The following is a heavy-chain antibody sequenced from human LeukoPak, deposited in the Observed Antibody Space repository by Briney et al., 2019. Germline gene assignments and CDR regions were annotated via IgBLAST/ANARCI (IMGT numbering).Heavy chain of an antibody. CDR2: INPNSGGT. Sequence: VASVKVSCKAFGCTFAGYYIHWVRQAPGLGLEWMGWINPNSGGTNYAQKFQGRVTMTWDTSITTAYMDLSTETSDDTAVYYCARGGVTTWTKPYFFDFWGQGTLVTVSS. J-gene: IGHJ4*02. CDR1: GCTFAGYY. D-gene: IGHD4-17*01. CDR3: ARGGVTTWTKPYFFDF. V-gene: IGHV1-2*02.